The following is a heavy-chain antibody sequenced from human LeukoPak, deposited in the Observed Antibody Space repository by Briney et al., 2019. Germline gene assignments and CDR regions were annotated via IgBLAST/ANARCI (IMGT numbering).Heavy chain of an antibody. CDR1: GFTFSSYS. Sequence: GGSLRLSCAASGFTFSSYSMNWVRQAPGKGLEWVSYISSSSSTIYYADSVKGRFTISRDNAKNSLYLQMNSLRAEDTAVYYCARDERGAAGTGAFDIWGQGTTVTVSS. J-gene: IGHJ3*02. CDR3: ARDERGAAGTGAFDI. V-gene: IGHV3-48*01. D-gene: IGHD6-13*01. CDR2: ISSSSSTI.